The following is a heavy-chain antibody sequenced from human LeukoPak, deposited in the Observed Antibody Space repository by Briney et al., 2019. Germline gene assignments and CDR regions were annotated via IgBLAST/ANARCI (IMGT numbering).Heavy chain of an antibody. CDR1: GYTFSSYS. CDR3: ARAISPVAYYGMDV. Sequence: ASVKVSRKASGYTFSSYSVHWVRQAPGQGLDWMGIINPSGGSTSYAQKFQGRVIMTRDTSTSTVYMQLSSLRSEDTAVYYCARAISPVAYYGMDVWGQGTTVTVSS. CDR2: INPSGGST. D-gene: IGHD3-3*01. V-gene: IGHV1-46*01. J-gene: IGHJ6*02.